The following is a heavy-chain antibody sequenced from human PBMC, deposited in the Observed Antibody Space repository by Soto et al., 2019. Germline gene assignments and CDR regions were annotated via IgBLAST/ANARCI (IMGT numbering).Heavy chain of an antibody. V-gene: IGHV3-21*06. CDR3: ARESEDRTSHFDY. J-gene: IGHJ4*02. Sequence: PGGSLRLSCAASGFTFTRYSMNWVRQAPGKGLEWVSSISSPTNYIYYGDSMKGRFTISKDNAKNSLYLVINILRAEDTAVYYGARESEDRTSHFDYWGQGTLVTVSS. CDR2: ISSPTNYI. CDR1: GFTFTRYS.